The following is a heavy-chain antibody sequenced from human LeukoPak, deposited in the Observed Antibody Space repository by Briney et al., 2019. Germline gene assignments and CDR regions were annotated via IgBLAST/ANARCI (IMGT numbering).Heavy chain of an antibody. CDR1: GYTFTGYY. Sequence: ASVRVSCKASGYTFTGYYLHWVRQAPGQGLEWMGWINPNSGGTNYAQKFQGRVTMTRDTSISTAYMELSSLRSDDTAVYYCARDFPYTYGPPRDYWGQGTLVTVSS. J-gene: IGHJ4*02. CDR2: INPNSGGT. CDR3: ARDFPYTYGPPRDY. V-gene: IGHV1-2*02. D-gene: IGHD5-18*01.